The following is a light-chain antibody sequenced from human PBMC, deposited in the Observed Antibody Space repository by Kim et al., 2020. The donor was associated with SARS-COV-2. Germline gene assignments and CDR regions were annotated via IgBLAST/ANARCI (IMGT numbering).Light chain of an antibody. J-gene: IGKJ4*01. CDR1: QSLGTI. CDR3: QQYSSWPLT. Sequence: VSTGERATLSCRASQSLGTILAWYQQKPGQAPRLLIYDASTRATGIPARFSGSGSGTEFTLTISSLQSEDSAVYFCQQYSSWPLTFGGGTKVDIK. CDR2: DAS. V-gene: IGKV3-15*01.